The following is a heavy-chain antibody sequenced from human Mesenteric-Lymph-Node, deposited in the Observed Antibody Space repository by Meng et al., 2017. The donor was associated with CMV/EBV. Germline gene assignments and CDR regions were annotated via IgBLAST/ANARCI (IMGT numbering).Heavy chain of an antibody. CDR1: GFTFSDYS. V-gene: IGHV3-21*01. CDR3: ARVHYDPQRFDP. J-gene: IGHJ5*02. D-gene: IGHD3-22*01. CDR2: ISRSRSYI. Sequence: GGSLRLSCAASGFTFSDYSMNWVRQTPGKGLEWVSSISRSRSYIYYADSVKGRFTISRDNSKNTLYLQMNSLRAEDTAVYYCARVHYDPQRFDPWGQGTLVTVSS.